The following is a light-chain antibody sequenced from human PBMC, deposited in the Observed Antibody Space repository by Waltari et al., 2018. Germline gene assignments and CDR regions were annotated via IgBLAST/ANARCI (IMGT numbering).Light chain of an antibody. CDR3: SSYTTTSSLLVV. V-gene: IGLV2-14*03. Sequence: QSAPTQPAPASGSPGQSITISCTGTSSDIGRYNYVSWYQHHPGKAPKPMIFDVNNRPSGVSNRFSGSKSGNTASLTISGLQAEDEADYYCSSYTTTSSLLVVFGGGTKLTVL. CDR1: SSDIGRYNY. CDR2: DVN. J-gene: IGLJ2*01.